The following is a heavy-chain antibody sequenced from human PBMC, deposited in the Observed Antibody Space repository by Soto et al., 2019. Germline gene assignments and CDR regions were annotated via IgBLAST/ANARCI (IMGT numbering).Heavy chain of an antibody. CDR1: GYTFTSYG. D-gene: IGHD3-10*01. Sequence: QVQLVQSGAEVKKPGASVKVSCKASGYTFTSYGISWVRQAPGQGLAWMGWISAYNGNINYAQKLQCRVTMTTAKSKSTVYMELRSLRYDDTAVHYCSRDKRFGSQSYYGYCGQGTLVTVYS. CDR3: SRDKRFGSQSYYGY. J-gene: IGHJ4*02. V-gene: IGHV1-18*01. CDR2: ISAYNGNI.